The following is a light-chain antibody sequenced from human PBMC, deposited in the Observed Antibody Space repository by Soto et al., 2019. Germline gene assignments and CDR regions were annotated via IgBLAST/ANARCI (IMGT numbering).Light chain of an antibody. J-gene: IGLJ1*01. CDR2: GDN. CDR3: QSYDSSLNRV. Sequence: SVLTQPPSVSGAPGQRITISCTGSSSNIGAHYAVHWYRQLPGAAPKLLLYGDNNRPSGVPDRFSGSKSGTSASLAITGLQADDEADYYCQSYDSSLNRVFGTGTKVTVL. CDR1: SSNIGAHYA. V-gene: IGLV1-40*01.